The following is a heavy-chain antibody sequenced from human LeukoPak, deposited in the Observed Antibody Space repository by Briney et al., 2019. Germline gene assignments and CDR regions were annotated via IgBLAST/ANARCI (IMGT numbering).Heavy chain of an antibody. CDR2: IRRKAISYVT. V-gene: IGHV3-73*01. CDR1: ALTFSGSA. J-gene: IGHJ4*02. CDR3: IRSIAAAGILSDY. D-gene: IGHD6-13*01. Sequence: QSVGKLRLAYEPAALTFSGSAKQSVQRATVDGLEWLCGIRRKAISYVTAYAASVKGRFTISRDDSKNTAYLQMNSLKTEDTAVYYCIRSIAAAGILSDYWGQGTLVTVSS.